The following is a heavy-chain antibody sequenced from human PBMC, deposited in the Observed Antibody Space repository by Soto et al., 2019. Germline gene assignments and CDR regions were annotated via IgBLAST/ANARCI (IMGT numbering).Heavy chain of an antibody. V-gene: IGHV1-69*09. CDR3: ATMKRAILDS. CDR2: INPILDST. CDR1: GIMSSDYG. Sequence: QEQVVQSGPAMKEPGSSVKVSCRASGIMSSDYGFSWVRQAPGQGLEWVGMINPILDSTHSAQNLQGRVSLSVDKSRDTAYLEVTSLRLEETAIYFCATMKRAILDSWGRGTVVTVSS. D-gene: IGHD3-9*01. J-gene: IGHJ4*02.